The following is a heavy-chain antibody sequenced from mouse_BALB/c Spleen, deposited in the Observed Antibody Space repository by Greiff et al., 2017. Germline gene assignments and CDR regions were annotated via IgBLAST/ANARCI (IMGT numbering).Heavy chain of an antibody. CDR1: GFTFSNYW. D-gene: IGHD1-1*02. J-gene: IGHJ2*01. Sequence: DVQLVESGGGLVQPGGSMKLSCVASGFTFSNYWMNWVRQSPEKGLEWVAEIRLKSNNYASHYAVSVKGRFTISRDDSKSSVYPQMNNLRAADTGIYYLSRGGYYSGFWGQGTTLTGSS. CDR3: SRGGYYSGF. V-gene: IGHV6-6*02. CDR2: IRLKSNNYAS.